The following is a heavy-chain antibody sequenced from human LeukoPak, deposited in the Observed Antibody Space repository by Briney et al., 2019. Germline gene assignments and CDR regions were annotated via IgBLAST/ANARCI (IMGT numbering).Heavy chain of an antibody. D-gene: IGHD2-2*01. CDR3: AAQDYCSSTSCPRSFYI. CDR1: GFTFSRYA. J-gene: IGHJ3*02. Sequence: PGRSLRLSCAASGFTFSRYAMNWVRQAPGKGLEWVSTINGGGGDTYYADSVKGRFTISRDNSKNTLYLQMNSLRAEDTAVYYCAAQDYCSSTSCPRSFYIWGQGTMVTVSS. CDR2: INGGGGDT. V-gene: IGHV3-23*01.